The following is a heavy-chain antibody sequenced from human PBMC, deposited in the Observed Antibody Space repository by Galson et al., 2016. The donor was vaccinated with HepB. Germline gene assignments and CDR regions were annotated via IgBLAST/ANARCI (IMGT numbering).Heavy chain of an antibody. D-gene: IGHD1-7*01. CDR1: GNSISATTHS. V-gene: IGHV4-39*01. CDR3: SALPGGNYAYEY. J-gene: IGHJ4*02. CDR2: VYHSGTT. Sequence: SETLSLTCSVSGNSISATTHSWGWIRQPPGGGLEWIASVYHSGTTYYNPAVESRLTISVDTSKNQFFLQLTSVTAADMAVYYCSALPGGNYAYEYWGQGTLVTVSS.